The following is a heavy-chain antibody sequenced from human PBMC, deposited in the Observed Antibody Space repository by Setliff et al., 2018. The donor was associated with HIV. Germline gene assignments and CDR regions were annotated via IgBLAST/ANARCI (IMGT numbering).Heavy chain of an antibody. J-gene: IGHJ4*02. CDR1: GYTLTELS. CDR2: FDPGNGET. D-gene: IGHD4-17*01. Sequence: ASVKVSCKLSGYTLTELSMHWVRQAPGKGLEWMGSFDPGNGETIYAQKFQGRVTMTEDTSTNTAYMELSSLKSEDTAVYYCARDSTTVMDYFDYWGQGTLVTVSS. CDR3: ARDSTTVMDYFDY. V-gene: IGHV1-24*01.